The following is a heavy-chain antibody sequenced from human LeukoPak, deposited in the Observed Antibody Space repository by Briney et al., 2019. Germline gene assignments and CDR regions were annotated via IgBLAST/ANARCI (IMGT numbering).Heavy chain of an antibody. D-gene: IGHD2-15*01. J-gene: IGHJ4*02. V-gene: IGHV3-48*04. Sequence: GSLRLSCAASGFTFSSYSMNWVRQAPGKGLEWVSYISSRSRTIYYADSVKGRFTISRDNAKNSLYLQMNSLRAEDTAVYYCASTRYCSGGSCYGWGQGTLVTVSS. CDR3: ASTRYCSGGSCYG. CDR2: ISSRSRTI. CDR1: GFTFSSYS.